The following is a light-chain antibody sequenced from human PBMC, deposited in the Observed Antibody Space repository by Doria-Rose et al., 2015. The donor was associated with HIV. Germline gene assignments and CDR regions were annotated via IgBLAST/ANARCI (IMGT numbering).Light chain of an antibody. Sequence: EIVLTQSPGNLSLSPGERDTLSCRGSRSFSSTYFAWYQQRAGHDHSLLLYDGSTRATGIPDRFSASGSGIDVTLTINRLEPEDFALYYCHQYGTSWTFGQGTKVEI. CDR3: HQYGTSWT. V-gene: IGKV3-20*01. J-gene: IGKJ1*01. CDR2: DGS. CDR1: RSFSSTY.